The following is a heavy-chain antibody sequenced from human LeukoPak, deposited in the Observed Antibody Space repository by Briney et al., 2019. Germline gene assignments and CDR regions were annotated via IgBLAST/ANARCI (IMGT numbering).Heavy chain of an antibody. CDR2: IYSGGST. Sequence: PGGSLRLPCAASGFTFSDYYMSWVRQAPGRGLEWVSVIYSGGSTYYADSVKGRFTISRDNSKNTLYLQMNSLRAEDTAVYYCARSSSNYHYWGQGTLVTVSS. D-gene: IGHD4-11*01. V-gene: IGHV3-53*01. CDR3: ARSSSNYHY. CDR1: GFTFSDYY. J-gene: IGHJ4*02.